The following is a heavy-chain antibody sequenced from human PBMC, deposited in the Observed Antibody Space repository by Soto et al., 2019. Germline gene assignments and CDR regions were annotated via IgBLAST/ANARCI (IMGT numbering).Heavy chain of an antibody. CDR3: AKTYGFLGGYYFDY. J-gene: IGHJ4*02. V-gene: IGHV1-46*01. CDR1: GYTFTNYY. CDR2: INPSGGST. D-gene: IGHD3-16*01. Sequence: QVQLVQSGAEVKKPGASVKVSCEASGYTFTNYYIHWVRQAPGQGLEWMAVINPSGGSTRYAQKFQGRVTMTRDTSTSTVYMELSSLTSEDTAVYYCAKTYGFLGGYYFDYWGQGTLVTVSS.